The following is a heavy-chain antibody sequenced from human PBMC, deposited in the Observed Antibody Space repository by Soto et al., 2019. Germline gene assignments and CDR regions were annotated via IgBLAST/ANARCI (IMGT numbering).Heavy chain of an antibody. CDR2: IRSKAYGGTT. CDR3: TRDLGYSSGWYLDAFDI. Sequence: GGSLRLSCTASGFTFGDYAMSWLRQAPGKGLEWVGFIRSKAYGGTTEYAASVKGRFTISRDDSKSIAYLQMNSLKTEDTAVYYCTRDLGYSSGWYLDAFDIWGQGTMVTVSS. J-gene: IGHJ3*02. V-gene: IGHV3-49*03. D-gene: IGHD6-19*01. CDR1: GFTFGDYA.